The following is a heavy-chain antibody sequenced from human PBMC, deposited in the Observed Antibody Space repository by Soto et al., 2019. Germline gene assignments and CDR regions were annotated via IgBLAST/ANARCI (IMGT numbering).Heavy chain of an antibody. CDR2: ISGSGGST. Sequence: GGSLRLSCAASGFTFSSYAMSWVRQSPGKGLEWVSAISGSGGSTYYADSVKGRFTISRDNSKNTLYLQMNSLRAEDTAVYYCAKEGCYYDSSGEDVDYWGQGTLVTAPQ. V-gene: IGHV3-23*01. CDR3: AKEGCYYDSSGEDVDY. CDR1: GFTFSSYA. D-gene: IGHD3-22*01. J-gene: IGHJ4*02.